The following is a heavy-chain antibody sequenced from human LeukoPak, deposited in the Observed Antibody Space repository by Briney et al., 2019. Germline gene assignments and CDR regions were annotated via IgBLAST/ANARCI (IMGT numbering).Heavy chain of an antibody. CDR2: INRDGSTT. V-gene: IGHV3-74*03. Sequence: EGSLRLSCAASGFTFSNYWVHWVRQAPGKGLVWVSRINRDGSTTKYADSVKGRFTVSRDNAKNTLNLQMNSLRAEDTAVYYCALVVVAASTPFDYWGQGTLVTVSS. CDR1: GFTFSNYW. D-gene: IGHD2-15*01. CDR3: ALVVVAASTPFDY. J-gene: IGHJ4*02.